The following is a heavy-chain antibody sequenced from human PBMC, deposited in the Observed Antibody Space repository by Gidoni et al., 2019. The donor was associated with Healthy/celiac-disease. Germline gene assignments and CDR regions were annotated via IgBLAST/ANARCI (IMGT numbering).Heavy chain of an antibody. J-gene: IGHJ6*02. D-gene: IGHD6-19*01. CDR3: ARGITGSSGWYGRDYYYGMDV. CDR1: GGSISSGGYY. Sequence: QVQLQESGPGLVKPSQTLSLTCTVSGGSISSGGYYWSWIRQHPGKGLEWIGYIYYSGSTYYNPSLKSRVTISVDTSKNQFSLKLSSVTAADTAVYYCARGITGSSGWYGRDYYYGMDVWGQGTTVTVSS. V-gene: IGHV4-31*03. CDR2: IYYSGST.